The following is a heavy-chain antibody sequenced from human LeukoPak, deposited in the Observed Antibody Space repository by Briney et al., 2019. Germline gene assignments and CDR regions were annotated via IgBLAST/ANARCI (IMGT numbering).Heavy chain of an antibody. J-gene: IGHJ4*02. CDR3: ATGVSRGQYYYDSSGS. CDR2: ISGSGGST. CDR1: GFTFSSYA. Sequence: GGSLRLSCAASGFTFSSYAMSWVRQAPGKGLEWVSAISGSGGSTYYADSVKGRFTISRDNSKNTLNLQMNSLRAEDTAVYYCATGVSRGQYYYDSSGSGGQGTLVTVSS. V-gene: IGHV3-23*01. D-gene: IGHD3-22*01.